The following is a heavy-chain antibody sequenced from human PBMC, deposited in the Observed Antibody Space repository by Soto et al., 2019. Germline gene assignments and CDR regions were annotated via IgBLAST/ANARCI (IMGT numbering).Heavy chain of an antibody. CDR3: ARDHIAARDYYYYGMDV. CDR1: GFTFSSYS. J-gene: IGHJ6*02. D-gene: IGHD6-6*01. Sequence: GSLRLSCAASGFTFSSYSMNCVRQAPGKGLEWVSSISSSSSYIYYADSVKGRFTISRDNAKNSLYLQMNSLRAEDTAVYYCARDHIAARDYYYYGMDVWGQGTTVTVSS. V-gene: IGHV3-21*01. CDR2: ISSSSSYI.